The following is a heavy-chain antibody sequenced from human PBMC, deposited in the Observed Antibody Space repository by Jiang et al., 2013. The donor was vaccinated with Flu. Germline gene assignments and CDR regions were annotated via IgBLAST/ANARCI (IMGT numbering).Heavy chain of an antibody. CDR1: GYTFTSYS. V-gene: IGHV1-46*01. CDR3: ARQNLPRGISLIRSETPKYYSYGMDV. D-gene: IGHD3-10*01. J-gene: IGHJ6*02. CDR2: INPSDGTT. Sequence: VQLVESGAEVKKPGASVKISCGASGYTFTSYSIHWVRQSPGQGLEWMGIINPSDGTTINAQQFQGRVTMTRDTSTSAVYMKLNTLRSEDTAVYYCARQNLPRGISLIRSETPKYYSYGMDVWGQGTTVTVSS.